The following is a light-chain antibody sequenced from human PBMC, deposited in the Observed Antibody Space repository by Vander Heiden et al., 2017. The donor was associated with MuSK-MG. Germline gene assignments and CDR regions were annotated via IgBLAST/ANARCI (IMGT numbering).Light chain of an antibody. Sequence: FHIPQSQSSLSPSVADRVTITFRASQGISNHVAWYHQKPGKGPKLLIYAASTLQSGVPSRFSGSGSGTDFTLTISSLHPEDVATYYCQKDNSDPHSFGPGTKVDIK. CDR3: QKDNSDPHS. V-gene: IGKV1-27*01. CDR1: QGISNH. J-gene: IGKJ3*01. CDR2: AAS.